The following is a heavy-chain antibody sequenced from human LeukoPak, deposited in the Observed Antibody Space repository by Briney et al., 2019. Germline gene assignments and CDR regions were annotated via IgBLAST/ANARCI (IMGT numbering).Heavy chain of an antibody. V-gene: IGHV4-39*01. CDR3: ARHRLIAAAVSLFDY. J-gene: IGHJ4*02. Sequence: PSETLSLTCTVSGGSISSSSYYWGWLRQPPGQGLECIGSIYYSGSTYYNPSLKSRVTISVDTSKNQFSLKLSSVTAADTAVYYCARHRLIAAAVSLFDYWGQGTLVTVSS. CDR2: IYYSGST. D-gene: IGHD6-13*01. CDR1: GGSISSSSYY.